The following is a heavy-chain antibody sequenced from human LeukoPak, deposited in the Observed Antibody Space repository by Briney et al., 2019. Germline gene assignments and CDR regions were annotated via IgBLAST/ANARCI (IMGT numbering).Heavy chain of an antibody. CDR3: ARERGRGRDSPRFDY. V-gene: IGHV3-53*01. D-gene: IGHD1-26*01. J-gene: IGHJ4*02. CDR1: GFIVSGDF. CDR2: IYSDGST. Sequence: GGSLRLSCAASGFIVSGDFMSWVRQAPGKGLEWVSVIYSDGSTYYADSVKGRFTISRDNSKNTLDLQMTGLRAEDTAAYYCARERGRGRDSPRFDYWGQGTLVTVSS.